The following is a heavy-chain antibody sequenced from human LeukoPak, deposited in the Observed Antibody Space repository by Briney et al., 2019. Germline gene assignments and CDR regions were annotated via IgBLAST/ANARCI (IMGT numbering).Heavy chain of an antibody. Sequence: PSETLSLTRSVSGGSISSSHYHWGWIRQPPGKGLEWVGSIDNRGNTYYNPSLKSRVTISVDTSKNQFSLKLSSVTAADTDVYSCARHGTINVTSSKFDTWGQGTLVTVSS. D-gene: IGHD6-6*01. V-gene: IGHV4-39*01. CDR3: ARHGTINVTSSKFDT. CDR2: IDNRGNT. J-gene: IGHJ4*02. CDR1: GGSISSSHYH.